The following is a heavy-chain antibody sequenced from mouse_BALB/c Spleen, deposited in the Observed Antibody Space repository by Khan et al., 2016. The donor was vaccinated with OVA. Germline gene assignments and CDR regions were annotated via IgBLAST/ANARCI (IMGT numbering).Heavy chain of an antibody. D-gene: IGHD2-4*01. CDR1: GYTFTDYS. J-gene: IGHJ4*01. CDR2: INTETGEP. Sequence: LVESGPELKKPGETVKISCKASGYTFTDYSMHWVKQAPGKGLKWMGWINTETGEPTYADDFKGRFAFSLETSATTAYLQINNLKDEDTATYFCSSSDFDTLDSWGHGTSVTVSA. V-gene: IGHV9-2-1*01. CDR3: SSSDFDTLDS.